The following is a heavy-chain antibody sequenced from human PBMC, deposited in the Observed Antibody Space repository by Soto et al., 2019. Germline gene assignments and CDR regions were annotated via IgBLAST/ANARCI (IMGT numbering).Heavy chain of an antibody. CDR2: INAGNGDT. CDR3: ARDSLPYYYYYGMDV. V-gene: IGHV1-3*01. CDR1: GFTFTSYA. Sequence: ASVKVSCKASGFTFTSYAIHWVRQAPGQGLEWMGWINAGNGDTKYSQNFRGRVTFIGDTSASTAYMELGSLRSEDTAVYYCARDSLPYYYYYGMDVWGQGTTVTVSS. J-gene: IGHJ6*02.